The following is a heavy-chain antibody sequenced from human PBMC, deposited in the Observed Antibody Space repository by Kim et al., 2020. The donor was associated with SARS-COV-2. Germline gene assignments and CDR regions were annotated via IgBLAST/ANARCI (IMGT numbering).Heavy chain of an antibody. CDR1: GDSVSSNSAA. CDR3: ARWAALGGGVFDY. V-gene: IGHV6-1*01. CDR2: TYYRSKWYN. J-gene: IGHJ4*02. D-gene: IGHD3-16*01. Sequence: SQTLSLTCAISGDSVSSNSAAWNWIRQSPSRGLEWLGRTYYRSKWYNDYAVSVRSRIAIKPDTSKNQFSLQLNSVTPEDTAVYYCARWAALGGGVFDYWGQGTLVTVSS.